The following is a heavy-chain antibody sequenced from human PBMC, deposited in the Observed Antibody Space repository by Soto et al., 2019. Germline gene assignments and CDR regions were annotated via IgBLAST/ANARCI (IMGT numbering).Heavy chain of an antibody. CDR3: ARARGNDWYSDY. V-gene: IGHV3-21*02. D-gene: IGHD2-21*02. J-gene: IGHJ4*02. Sequence: EVQLVESGGGLVRPGGSLRLSCTASGFSFSDYSFNWVRQAPGKGLEWVSSITHTGTSAYYADSVKGRFTISKDSADNSLILQMTSLRAEDTAVYHCARARGNDWYSDYWGQGTLVTVSS. CDR1: GFSFSDYS. CDR2: ITHTGTSA.